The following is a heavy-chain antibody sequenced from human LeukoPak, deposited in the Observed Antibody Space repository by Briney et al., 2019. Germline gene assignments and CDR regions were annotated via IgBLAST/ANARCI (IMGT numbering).Heavy chain of an antibody. D-gene: IGHD3-3*01. J-gene: IGHJ4*02. Sequence: ASVKVFCKASGYTFTGYYMHWVRQAPGQGLEWMGWINPNSGGTNYAQKFQGRVTMTRDTSISTAYMELSRLRSDDTAVYYCASLFSDFGVSFDYWGQGTLVTVSS. CDR2: INPNSGGT. CDR1: GYTFTGYY. CDR3: ASLFSDFGVSFDY. V-gene: IGHV1-2*02.